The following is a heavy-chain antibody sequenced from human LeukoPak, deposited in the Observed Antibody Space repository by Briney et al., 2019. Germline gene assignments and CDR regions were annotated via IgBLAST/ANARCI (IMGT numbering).Heavy chain of an antibody. CDR1: GFTFRSYG. CDR3: AKGVRPVLAATYFDY. V-gene: IGHV3-23*01. J-gene: IGHJ4*02. D-gene: IGHD2-15*01. CDR2: ISGSGTTT. Sequence: GGSLRLSCAASGFTFRSYGMSWVRQAPGKGLEWVSVISGSGTTTDYADSVKGRFTISRDNSKNTLYLQMNSLRAEDTAVYYCAKGVRPVLAATYFDYWGQGTLVTVS.